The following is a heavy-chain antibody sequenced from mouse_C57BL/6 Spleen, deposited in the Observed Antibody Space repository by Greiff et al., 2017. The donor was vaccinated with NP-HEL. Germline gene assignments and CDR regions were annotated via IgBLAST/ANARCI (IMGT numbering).Heavy chain of an antibody. CDR2: IRNKANGYTT. D-gene: IGHD1-1*02. CDR3: ARYSPLYGNYAMDY. CDR1: GFTFTDYY. Sequence: DVQLVESGGGLVQPGGSLSLSCAASGFTFTDYYMSWVRQPPGKALEWLGFIRNKANGYTTEYSASVKGRFTISRDNSQSILYLQMNALRAEDSATYYCARYSPLYGNYAMDYWGQGTSVTVSS. J-gene: IGHJ4*01. V-gene: IGHV7-3*01.